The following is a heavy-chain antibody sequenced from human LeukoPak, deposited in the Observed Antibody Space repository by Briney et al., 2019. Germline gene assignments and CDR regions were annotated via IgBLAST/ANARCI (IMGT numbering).Heavy chain of an antibody. CDR3: AVAGTSNFDY. CDR1: GYTFTRYD. V-gene: IGHV1-8*03. Sequence: ASVKVSRKASGYTFTRYDINWVRQATGQGLEWMGWMNPNSGNTGYAQKFQGRVTITRNTSISTAYMELSSLRSEDTAVYYCAVAGTSNFDYWGQGTLVTVSS. CDR2: MNPNSGNT. D-gene: IGHD6-19*01. J-gene: IGHJ4*02.